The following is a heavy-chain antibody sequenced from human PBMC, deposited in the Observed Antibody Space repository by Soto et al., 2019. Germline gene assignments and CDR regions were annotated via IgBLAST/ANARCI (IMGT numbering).Heavy chain of an antibody. V-gene: IGHV3-72*01. CDR1: GFNFIDHY. CDR2: IRRKANSYTT. D-gene: IGHD6-13*01. CDR3: ARAPAPLYSSSWYYFDY. Sequence: GGSLRLSCAASGFNFIDHYMDWARQAPGKGLEWVGRIRRKANSYTTVYAASVKGRFIISRHDSMNSVYLQMNSLKTEDTAVYYCARAPAPLYSSSWYYFDYWDQGTLVTVSS. J-gene: IGHJ4*02.